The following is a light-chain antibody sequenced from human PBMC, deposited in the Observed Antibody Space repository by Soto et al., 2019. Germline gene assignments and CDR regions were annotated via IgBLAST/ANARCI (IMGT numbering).Light chain of an antibody. CDR1: SSDVGAYNY. CDR3: TSYAGSNNWV. CDR2: EVS. J-gene: IGLJ3*02. V-gene: IGLV2-8*01. Sequence: QSVLTQPPSASGSPGQSVTISCTGTSSDVGAYNYVSWYKQHPGKAPKLMIYEVSKWPSGVPDRFSGSKFGNTASLIVSGLQAEDEADYYCTSYAGSNNWVFGGGTKVTVL.